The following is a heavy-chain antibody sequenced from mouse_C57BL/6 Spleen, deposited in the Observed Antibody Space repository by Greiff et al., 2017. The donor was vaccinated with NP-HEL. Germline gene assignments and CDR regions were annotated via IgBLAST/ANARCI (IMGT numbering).Heavy chain of an antibody. J-gene: IGHJ2*01. V-gene: IGHV1-5*01. CDR2: IYPGNSDT. CDR3: TRAPLAHGDFDY. D-gene: IGHD6-1*01. CDR1: GYTFTSYW. Sequence: VQLQQSGTVLARPGASVKMSCKTSGYTFTSYWMHWVKQRPGQGLEWIGAIYPGNSDTSYNQKFKGKAKLTAVTSASTAYMELSSLTNEDSAVYYCTRAPLAHGDFDYWGQGTTLTVSS.